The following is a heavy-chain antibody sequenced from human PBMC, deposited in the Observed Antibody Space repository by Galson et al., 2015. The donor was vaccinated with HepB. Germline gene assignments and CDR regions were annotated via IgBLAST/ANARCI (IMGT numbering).Heavy chain of an antibody. Sequence: SLRLSCAASGFTFSSYAMHWVRQAPGKGLEWVAVISYDGSNKYYADSVKGRFTISRDNSKNTLCLQMNSLRAEDTAVYYCASIPSGSYYAFDIWGQGTMVTVSS. CDR2: ISYDGSNK. D-gene: IGHD1-26*01. CDR3: ASIPSGSYYAFDI. CDR1: GFTFSSYA. V-gene: IGHV3-30*04. J-gene: IGHJ3*02.